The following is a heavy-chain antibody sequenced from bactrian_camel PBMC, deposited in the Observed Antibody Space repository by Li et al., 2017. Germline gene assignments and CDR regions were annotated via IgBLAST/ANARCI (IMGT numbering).Heavy chain of an antibody. D-gene: IGHD1*01. CDR3: AKVISDRDNRGSDGHDY. CDR2: INAEGRSA. J-gene: IGHJ4*01. Sequence: HVQLVESGGGLVQPGGSLRLSCAASGFTFTNYWMHWVRQGPGKGLEWVSVINAEGRSAFYSDSTKGRFAISRDNAKNTLYLELNNLKIEDTAMYYCAKVISDRDNRGSDGHDYWGQGTQVTVS. CDR1: GFTFTNYW. V-gene: IGHV3S1*01.